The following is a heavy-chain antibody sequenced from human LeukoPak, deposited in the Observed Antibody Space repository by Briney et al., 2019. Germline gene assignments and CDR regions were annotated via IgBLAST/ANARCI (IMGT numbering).Heavy chain of an antibody. CDR2: IIPIFGTA. J-gene: IGHJ4*02. Sequence: SVKVSCKASGGTFSSYAISWVRQAPRQGLEWMGGIIPIFGTANYAQKFQGRVTITADESTSTAYMELSSLRSEDTAVYYCARGRTSYYDSSGYPYYFDYWGQGTLVTVSS. D-gene: IGHD3-22*01. CDR1: GGTFSSYA. CDR3: ARGRTSYYDSSGYPYYFDY. V-gene: IGHV1-69*13.